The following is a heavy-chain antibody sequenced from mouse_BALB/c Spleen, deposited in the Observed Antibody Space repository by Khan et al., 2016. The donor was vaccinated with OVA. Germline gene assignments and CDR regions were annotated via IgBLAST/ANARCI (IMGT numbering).Heavy chain of an antibody. CDR1: GYSVTSDSA. CDR3: ARSSYSDYGRPFAY. CDR2: ISYSGYT. V-gene: IGHV3-2*02. D-gene: IGHD2-4*01. Sequence: EVQLQESGPGLVKPSQSLSLTCTVTGYSVTSDSAWNWIRQFPGNKLEWMGYISYSGYTNYNPSLKSRISITRDTSKNQFFLQLNSVTTEDTATYYCARSSYSDYGRPFAYWGQGTLVTVSA. J-gene: IGHJ3*01.